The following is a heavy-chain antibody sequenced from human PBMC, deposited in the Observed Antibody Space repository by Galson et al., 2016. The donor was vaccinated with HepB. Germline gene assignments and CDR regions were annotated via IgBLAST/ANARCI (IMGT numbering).Heavy chain of an antibody. Sequence: PALVKPTQTLTLTCTFSGFSLSSGGVGVAWIRQPPGKALEWLALIYGDNDKRYSPSLQARVTITKDTSKKQVVLIMTNMDPVDTGTYYCAHSVSFSAGGSYYRSCDAFDIWGQGTVVTVSS. CDR1: GFSLSSGGVG. V-gene: IGHV2-5*02. CDR2: IYGDNDK. CDR3: AHSVSFSAGGSYYRSCDAFDI. J-gene: IGHJ3*02. D-gene: IGHD2-15*01.